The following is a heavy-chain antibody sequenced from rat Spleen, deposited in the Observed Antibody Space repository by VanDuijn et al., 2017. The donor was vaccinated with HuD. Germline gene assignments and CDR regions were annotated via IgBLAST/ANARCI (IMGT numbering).Heavy chain of an antibody. D-gene: IGHD1-12*02. CDR3: ARSDGTHYYLPFAN. CDR2: VNSAGST. CDR1: GYSITSSYR. Sequence: EVQLQESGPGLVKPSQSLSLTCSVTGYSITSSYRWNWIRKFPGNKLEGMGYVNSAGSTIYNPSLESRISITRVKSKNQFFLQVNSVTTEDTCTYFCARSDGTHYYLPFANWGQGTLVTVSS. J-gene: IGHJ3*01. V-gene: IGHV3-3*01.